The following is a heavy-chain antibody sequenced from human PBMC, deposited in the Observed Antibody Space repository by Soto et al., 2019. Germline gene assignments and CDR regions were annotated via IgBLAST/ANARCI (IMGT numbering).Heavy chain of an antibody. J-gene: IGHJ2*01. D-gene: IGHD2-15*01. V-gene: IGHV3-23*01. CDR2: LSFSDGGT. CDR3: VKDDRILGRRYVDL. CDR1: GFTFSSYA. Sequence: EEQLLESGGGLIQPGGSLRLACAASGFTFSSYAMTWVRQAPGKGLEWVSSLSFSDGGTYYADSVKGRFTISRDNSKNTLFLQMNSLRVEDTAVYYCVKDDRILGRRYVDLWGRGTLVTVSS.